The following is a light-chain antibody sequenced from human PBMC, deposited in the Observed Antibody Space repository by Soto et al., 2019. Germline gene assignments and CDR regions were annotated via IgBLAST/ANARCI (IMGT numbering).Light chain of an antibody. V-gene: IGLV2-23*02. J-gene: IGLJ1*01. CDR2: EVT. CDR3: CSYAEIGTFV. CDR1: SSDVGSYDL. Sequence: QSVLTQPASVSGSPGQSITISCTGTSSDVGSYDLVSWYQQHPGKAPRLLIYEVTKRPSGVSTRFSGSKSGNTASLTISGLQAEDEADYYCCSYAEIGTFVFATGTKGAVL.